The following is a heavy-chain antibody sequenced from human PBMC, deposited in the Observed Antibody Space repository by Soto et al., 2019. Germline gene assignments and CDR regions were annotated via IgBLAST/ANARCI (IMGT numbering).Heavy chain of an antibody. D-gene: IGHD1-7*01. V-gene: IGHV3-33*01. Sequence: TGGSLRLSCAASGFTFSSYGMHWVRQAPGKGLEWVAVIWYDGSNKYYADSVKGRFTISSDNSKNTLYLQMNSLRAEDTAVYYCARVQRYNWNYERFDYWGQGTLVTVSS. J-gene: IGHJ4*02. CDR2: IWYDGSNK. CDR3: ARVQRYNWNYERFDY. CDR1: GFTFSSYG.